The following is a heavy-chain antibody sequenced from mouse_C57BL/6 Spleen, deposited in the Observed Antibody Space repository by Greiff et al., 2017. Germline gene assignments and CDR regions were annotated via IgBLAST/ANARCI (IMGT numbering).Heavy chain of an antibody. J-gene: IGHJ4*01. CDR1: GYTFTSYW. CDR2: IDPSDSYT. CDR3: ARKLTGTGVDY. D-gene: IGHD4-1*01. V-gene: IGHV1-69*01. Sequence: QVQLQQPGAELVMPGASVKLSCKASGYTFTSYWMHWVKQRPGQGLEWIGEIDPSDSYTNYNQKFKGKSTLTVDQSSSTAYMQLSSLTSEDSAVYYCARKLTGTGVDYWGQGTSVTVSS.